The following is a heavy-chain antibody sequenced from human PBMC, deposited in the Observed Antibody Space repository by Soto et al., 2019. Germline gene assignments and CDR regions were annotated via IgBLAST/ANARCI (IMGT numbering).Heavy chain of an antibody. CDR2: IIPIFGTA. J-gene: IGHJ6*02. V-gene: IGHV1-69*01. CDR3: ARSQGGSSSLDIYYYYYYGMDV. D-gene: IGHD2-15*01. CDR1: GGTFSSYA. Sequence: QVQLVQSGAEVKKPGSSVKVSCKAPGGTFSSYAISWVXQAPGQGLEWMGGIIPIFGTANYAQKFQGRVTITADESTSTGYMELSSLRSEDTAVYYCARSQGGSSSLDIYYYYYYGMDVWGQGTTVTVSS.